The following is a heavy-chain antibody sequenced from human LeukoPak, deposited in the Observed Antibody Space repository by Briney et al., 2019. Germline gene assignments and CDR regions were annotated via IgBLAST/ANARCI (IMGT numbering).Heavy chain of an antibody. CDR2: IGSGSSDI. Sequence: GGSLRLSCAASGRSIRPFPMIWVRQPPGKGLEWLSFIGSGSSDIYYADTIKGRFSVFRADARESLYLQMDSLRAEDTAVYYCARVDTFNGNSGFWYFDPWGRGTLVTVSS. V-gene: IGHV3-21*01. CDR3: ARVDTFNGNSGFWYFDP. D-gene: IGHD2/OR15-2a*01. J-gene: IGHJ2*01. CDR1: GRSIRPFP.